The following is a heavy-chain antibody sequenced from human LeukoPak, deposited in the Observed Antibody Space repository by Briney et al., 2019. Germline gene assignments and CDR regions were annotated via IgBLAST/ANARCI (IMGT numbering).Heavy chain of an antibody. Sequence: SQTLSHTCTVSGGSISSGGYYWSWIRQRPGKGLEWIGYIYYSGSTYYNPSLKSRVTISADTSKNQFSLRLSSVTAADTAVYYCARETIVGATTGVLDYWGQGTLVTVSS. CDR1: GGSISSGGYY. D-gene: IGHD1-26*01. CDR2: IYYSGST. V-gene: IGHV4-31*03. CDR3: ARETIVGATTGVLDY. J-gene: IGHJ4*02.